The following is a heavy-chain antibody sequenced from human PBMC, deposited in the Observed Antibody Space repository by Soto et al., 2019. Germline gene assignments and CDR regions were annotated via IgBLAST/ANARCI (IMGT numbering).Heavy chain of an antibody. D-gene: IGHD2-15*01. CDR3: VEESTPPFFDS. Sequence: GGSLRLSCAASGFTFSSYGMHWVRQAPGKGLEWVAVIWYDGLRQTYADSVRGRFTISRDGSTNTIYLQINSLRVEDTAKDFCVEESTPPFFDSWGQGVAVTVSS. V-gene: IGHV3-33*06. J-gene: IGHJ4*02. CDR2: IWYDGLRQ. CDR1: GFTFSSYG.